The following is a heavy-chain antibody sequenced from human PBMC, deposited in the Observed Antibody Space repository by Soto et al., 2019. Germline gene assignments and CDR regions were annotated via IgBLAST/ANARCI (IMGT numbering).Heavy chain of an antibody. Sequence: SVKVSCKACGGSFSSYSISWVGQAPGQGLEWMGGSIPFFRTANYAQKFQGRVTITADESTSTVYMELSSLRSEDTAVYYCGRGGQHSKASTSYDMDVWGRGTTDTVSS. D-gene: IGHD2-21*01. J-gene: IGHJ6*01. CDR2: SIPFFRTA. CDR1: GGSFSSYS. CDR3: GRGGQHSKASTSYDMDV. V-gene: IGHV1-69*13.